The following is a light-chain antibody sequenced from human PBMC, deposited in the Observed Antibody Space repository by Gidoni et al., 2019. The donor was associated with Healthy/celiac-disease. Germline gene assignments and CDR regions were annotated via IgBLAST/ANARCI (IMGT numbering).Light chain of an antibody. J-gene: IGLJ2*01. CDR3: AAWDDSLNAVV. V-gene: IGLV1-44*01. Sequence: QSVLTQPPSASGTPGQRVTISCSGSSSNIGSNTVNWYQQLPGTAPKLLIYSNNQRPSGVPDRFSGSKSGTSASLAISGLQSEDEADYYCAAWDDSLNAVVFGGGTKLXV. CDR2: SNN. CDR1: SSNIGSNT.